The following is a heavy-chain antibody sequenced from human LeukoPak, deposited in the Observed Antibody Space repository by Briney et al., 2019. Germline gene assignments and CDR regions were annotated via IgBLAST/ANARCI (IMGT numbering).Heavy chain of an antibody. CDR3: ISSGWYGALAY. J-gene: IGHJ4*02. Sequence: GGSLRLSCAASVFTFSGSAMHWVRQASGKGLEWVGRIRSKANSYATAYAASVKGRFTISRDDSKNTAYLQMNSLTPEDTAVYYCISSGWYGALAYWGQGTLVTVSS. CDR2: IRSKANSYAT. D-gene: IGHD6-19*01. V-gene: IGHV3-73*01. CDR1: VFTFSGSA.